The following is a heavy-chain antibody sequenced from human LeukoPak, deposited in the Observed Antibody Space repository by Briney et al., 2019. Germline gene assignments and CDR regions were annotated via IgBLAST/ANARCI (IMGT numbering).Heavy chain of an antibody. J-gene: IGHJ4*02. Sequence: SETLSLTCTVSGGSISSFYWSWVRQRPGEGLKGVGYIYYSGSTNYNPSLKSRVTISVDTSKNQFSLKLSSVTAPDTAVYYWARGGYPARSARAFDYWGQGTLVTVSS. CDR1: GGSISSFY. D-gene: IGHD3-16*02. CDR3: ARGGYPARSARAFDY. V-gene: IGHV4-59*01. CDR2: IYYSGST.